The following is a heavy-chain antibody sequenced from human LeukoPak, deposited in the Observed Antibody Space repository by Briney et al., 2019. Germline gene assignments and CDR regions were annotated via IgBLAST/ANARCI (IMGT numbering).Heavy chain of an antibody. V-gene: IGHV1-69*05. CDR2: IIPIFGTA. D-gene: IGHD2-15*01. J-gene: IGHJ4*02. CDR1: GGTFSSYA. CDR3: AREMGGYCSGGSCYNYFDY. Sequence: SVKVSCKASGGTFSSYAISWVRQAPGQGLEWMGGIIPIFGTANYAQKFQGRVTITTDESTSTAYMELSSLRSEDTAVYYCAREMGGYCSGGSCYNYFDYWDQGTLVTVSS.